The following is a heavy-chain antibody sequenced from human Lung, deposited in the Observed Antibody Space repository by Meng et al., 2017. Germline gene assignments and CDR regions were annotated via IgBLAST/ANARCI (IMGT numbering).Heavy chain of an antibody. CDR1: GGSISSCDYF. D-gene: IGHD2-2*02. V-gene: IGHV4-30-4*01. CDR3: ARVIGDCTTCYKGWFDP. J-gene: IGHJ5*02. CDR2: ISSSGST. Sequence: QVQLRESGPGLVKPSQTLSLTCTVSGGSISSCDYFWIWIRPPPGEGLEWIGYISSSGSTYYNPSLKSRLTISLDTSKNQFSLTLNSVTAADTAVYYCARVIGDCTTCYKGWFDPWGQGTLVTVSS.